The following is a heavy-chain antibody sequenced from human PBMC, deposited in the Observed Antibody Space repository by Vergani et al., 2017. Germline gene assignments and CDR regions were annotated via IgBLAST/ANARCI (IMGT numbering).Heavy chain of an antibody. CDR1: GFTFSSYG. Sequence: QVQLVESGGGVVQPGRSLRLSCAASGFTFSSYGMHWVRQAPGKGLEWVAVISYDGSNKYYADSVKGRFTISRDNSKNTLYLQMNSLRAEDTAVYYCAKDRKGTHLWFGELFTQTYYYGMDVWGQGTTVTVSS. CDR2: ISYDGSNK. J-gene: IGHJ6*02. CDR3: AKDRKGTHLWFGELFTQTYYYGMDV. V-gene: IGHV3-30*18. D-gene: IGHD3-10*01.